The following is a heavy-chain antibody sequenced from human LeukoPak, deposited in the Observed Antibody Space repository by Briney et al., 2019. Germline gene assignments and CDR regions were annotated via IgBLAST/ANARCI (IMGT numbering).Heavy chain of an antibody. CDR2: ISSSGSTI. CDR3: AREELRAAINY. V-gene: IGHV3-48*03. Sequence: GGSLRLSCAASGFTFSSYEMDWVRQAPGKGLEWVSYISSSGSTIYYADSVKGRFTISRDNAKNSLYLQMNSLRAEDTAVYYCAREELRAAINYWGQGTLVTVSS. CDR1: GFTFSSYE. J-gene: IGHJ4*02. D-gene: IGHD2-2*02.